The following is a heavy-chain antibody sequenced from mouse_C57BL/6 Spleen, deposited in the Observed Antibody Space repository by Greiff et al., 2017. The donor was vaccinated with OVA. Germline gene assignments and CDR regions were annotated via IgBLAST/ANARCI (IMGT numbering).Heavy chain of an antibody. J-gene: IGHJ2*01. Sequence: QVQLQQPGAELVRPGTSVKLSCKASGYTFTSYWMHWVKQRPGQGLEWIGVIDPSDSYTNYNQKFKGKATLTVDTSSSTAYMQLSSLTSEDSAVYYCARRSSGYVDYWGQGTTRTVSS. D-gene: IGHD3-2*02. V-gene: IGHV1-59*01. CDR2: IDPSDSYT. CDR3: ARRSSGYVDY. CDR1: GYTFTSYW.